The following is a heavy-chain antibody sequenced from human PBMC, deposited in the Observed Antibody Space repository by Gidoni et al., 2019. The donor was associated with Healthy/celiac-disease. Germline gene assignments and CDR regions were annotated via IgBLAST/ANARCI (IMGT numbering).Heavy chain of an antibody. CDR1: GFTFSSYA. CDR3: AKEGVYSGYLFDY. CDR2: ISGSGGST. Sequence: EVQLLESGGGLVQPGGSLRLSCAASGFTFSSYAMSWVRQAPGKGMEWVAAISGSGGSTYYADSVKDRFTISRDNSKNTLYLQMNSLRDEDTAVYYCAKEGVYSGYLFDYWGQGTLVTVSS. V-gene: IGHV3-23*01. D-gene: IGHD5-12*01. J-gene: IGHJ4*02.